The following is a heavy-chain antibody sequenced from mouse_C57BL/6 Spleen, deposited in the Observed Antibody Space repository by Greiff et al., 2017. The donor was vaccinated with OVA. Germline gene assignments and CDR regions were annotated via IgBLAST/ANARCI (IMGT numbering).Heavy chain of an antibody. Sequence: GASVKISCKASGYAFSSSWMNWVKQRPGKGLEWIGRIYPGDGDTNYNGKFKGKATLTADKSSSTAYMQLSSLTSEDSAVYFCARSGDYGFDYWGQGTTLTVSS. CDR2: IYPGDGDT. CDR3: ARSGDYGFDY. D-gene: IGHD2-4*01. V-gene: IGHV1-82*01. J-gene: IGHJ2*01. CDR1: GYAFSSSW.